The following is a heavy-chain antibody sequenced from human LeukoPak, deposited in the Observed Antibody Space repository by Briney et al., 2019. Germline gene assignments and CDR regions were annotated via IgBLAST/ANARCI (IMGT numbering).Heavy chain of an antibody. CDR1: GFTVSSNY. CDR2: IYSGGST. J-gene: IGHJ4*02. CDR3: AKDRGSGMPTNFDY. D-gene: IGHD5-24*01. Sequence: TGGSLRLSCAASGFTVSSNYMSWVRQAPGKGLEWVSVIYSGGSTYYADSVKGRFTISRDNSKNTLYLQMNSLRAEDTAVYYCAKDRGSGMPTNFDYWGQGTLVTVSS. V-gene: IGHV3-66*01.